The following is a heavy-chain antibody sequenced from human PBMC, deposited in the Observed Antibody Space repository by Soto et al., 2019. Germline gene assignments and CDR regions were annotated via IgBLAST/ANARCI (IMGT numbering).Heavy chain of an antibody. J-gene: IGHJ4*02. CDR3: VDREGYRYYFAY. Sequence: QITLKESGPTLVKPTQTLTLTCTFSGFSLSTSGVGVGWIRQSPGKAVEWLALIYWDDDKRYRPSLKSRLTITKDTSKNQVVLTMTNMDPVDTATYYCVDREGYRYYFAYWGQGTLVTVSP. D-gene: IGHD2-15*01. CDR2: IYWDDDK. V-gene: IGHV2-5*02. CDR1: GFSLSTSGVG.